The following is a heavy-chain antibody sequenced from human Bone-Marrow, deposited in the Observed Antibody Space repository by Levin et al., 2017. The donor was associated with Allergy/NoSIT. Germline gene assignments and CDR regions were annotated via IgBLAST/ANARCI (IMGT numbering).Heavy chain of an antibody. J-gene: IGHJ6*02. V-gene: IGHV3-49*04. CDR3: TRWAGIAARLDYYYGMDV. D-gene: IGHD6-6*01. CDR1: GFTFGDYA. Sequence: PGGSLRLSCTASGFTFGDYAMSWVRQAPGKGLEWVGFIRSKAYGGTTEYAASVKGRFTISRDDSKSIAYLQMNSLKTEDTAVYYCTRWAGIAARLDYYYGMDVWGQGTTVTVSS. CDR2: IRSKAYGGTT.